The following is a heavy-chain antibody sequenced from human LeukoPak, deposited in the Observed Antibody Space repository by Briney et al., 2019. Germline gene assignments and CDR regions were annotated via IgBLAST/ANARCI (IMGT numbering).Heavy chain of an antibody. J-gene: IGHJ6*02. CDR1: GFTFTSSA. V-gene: IGHV1-58*02. CDR3: AADGDYGDYGMDV. Sequence: GTSVKVSCKASGFTFTSSAMQWVRQARGQRLEWIGWIVVGSGNTNYAQTFQERVTITRDMSTSTAYMELSSLRSEDTAVYYCAADGDYGDYGMDVWGQGTTVTVSS. D-gene: IGHD4-17*01. CDR2: IVVGSGNT.